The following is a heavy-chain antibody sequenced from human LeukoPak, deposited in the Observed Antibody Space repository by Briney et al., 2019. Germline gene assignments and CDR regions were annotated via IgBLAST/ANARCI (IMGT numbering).Heavy chain of an antibody. CDR2: ISGSGGST. CDR1: GFTFSSYA. V-gene: IGHV3-23*01. J-gene: IGHJ4*02. Sequence: GSLRLSCAASGFTFSSYAMSWVRQAPGKGLEWVSTISGSGGSTFYADSVKGRFTISRDNSKSTLHLQMNSLRPEDTAVYYCAKDPYSGSYFDSWGQGTLVTVSS. CDR3: AKDPYSGSYFDS. D-gene: IGHD1-26*01.